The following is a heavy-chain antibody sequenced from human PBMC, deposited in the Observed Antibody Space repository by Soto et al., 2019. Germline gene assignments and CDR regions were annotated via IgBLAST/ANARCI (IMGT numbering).Heavy chain of an antibody. CDR3: ASFCSDDTCPRGFYY. D-gene: IGHD3-3*01. CDR1: GGSISSGGYY. CDR2: IYYSGST. Sequence: PSETLSLTCAVSGGSISSGGYYWSWIRQHPGEGLELIGYIYYSGSTYYNPSLKSRVTISVDTSKNQFSLKLNSVTAADTAMYYCASFCSDDTCPRGFYYCARRTPVPVS. J-gene: IGHJ4*01. V-gene: IGHV4-31*11.